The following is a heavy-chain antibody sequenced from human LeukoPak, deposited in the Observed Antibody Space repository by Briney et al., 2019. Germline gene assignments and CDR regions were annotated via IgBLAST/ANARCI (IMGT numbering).Heavy chain of an antibody. CDR2: FDPEDGET. J-gene: IGHJ4*02. CDR3: ATISNLYDSSGLFDY. CDR1: GYTLTELS. V-gene: IGHV1-24*01. D-gene: IGHD3-22*01. Sequence: ASVKVSCKVSGYTLTELSMHWVRQAPGKGLEWMGGFDPEDGETIYAQKFQGRVTMTEDTSTDTAYMELSCLRSEDTAVYYCATISNLYDSSGLFDYWGQGTLVTVSS.